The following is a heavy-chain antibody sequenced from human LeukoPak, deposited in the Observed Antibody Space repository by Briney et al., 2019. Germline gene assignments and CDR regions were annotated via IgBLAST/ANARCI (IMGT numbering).Heavy chain of an antibody. Sequence: GGSLRLSCAASGFTFSNAWMSWVRQAPGKGLEGVGRIKRKTDGGTTDYAAPVKGRFTISRDDSKNTLYLQMNSLKTEDTAVYYCTTVGYCSGGSCYPNWFDPWGQGTLVTVSS. CDR1: GFTFSNAW. CDR2: IKRKTDGGTT. V-gene: IGHV3-15*01. D-gene: IGHD2-15*01. CDR3: TTVGYCSGGSCYPNWFDP. J-gene: IGHJ5*02.